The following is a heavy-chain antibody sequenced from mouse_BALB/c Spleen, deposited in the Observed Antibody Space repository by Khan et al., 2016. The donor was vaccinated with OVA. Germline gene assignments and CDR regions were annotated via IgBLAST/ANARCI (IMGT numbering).Heavy chain of an antibody. J-gene: IGHJ2*01. CDR1: GDSITSGY. Sequence: VQLQQSGPSLVKPSQTLSLTCSVTGDSITSGYWNWIRKFPGNKLDYMGYITSSGSTYYHPSLKSRISITRDTSKNQYFLQLNSVTTEDTATYYCARWNYRYDGYFDYWGQGTTLTVSS. CDR2: ITSSGST. V-gene: IGHV3-8*02. D-gene: IGHD2-14*01. CDR3: ARWNYRYDGYFDY.